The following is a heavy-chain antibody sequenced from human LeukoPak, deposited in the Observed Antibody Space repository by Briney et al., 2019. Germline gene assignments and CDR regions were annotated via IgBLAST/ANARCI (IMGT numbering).Heavy chain of an antibody. CDR2: ISYDGSNK. V-gene: IGHV3-30*18. Sequence: GRSLRLSCAASGFTFSSYGMHWVRPAPGKGLEWGGVISYDGSNKYYADSVKGRFTISRDNSKNTLYLQMNSLRAEDTAVYYCAKGPPYSNYVSWFDPWGQGTLVTVSS. D-gene: IGHD4-11*01. J-gene: IGHJ5*02. CDR1: GFTFSSYG. CDR3: AKGPPYSNYVSWFDP.